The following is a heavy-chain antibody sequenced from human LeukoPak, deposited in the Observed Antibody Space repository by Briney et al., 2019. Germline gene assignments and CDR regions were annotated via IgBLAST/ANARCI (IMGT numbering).Heavy chain of an antibody. D-gene: IGHD3-22*01. CDR3: ARRDSSGYYAY. V-gene: IGHV4-59*08. Sequence: SETLSLTCTVSGGSLSYYYWSWIRQPPEKGLEWIGYIYYSGSTNYNPSLKSRVTISVDTSKNQFSLRLSPVTAADTAVYYCARRDSSGYYAYWGQGTLVIVSS. CDR2: IYYSGST. J-gene: IGHJ4*02. CDR1: GGSLSYYY.